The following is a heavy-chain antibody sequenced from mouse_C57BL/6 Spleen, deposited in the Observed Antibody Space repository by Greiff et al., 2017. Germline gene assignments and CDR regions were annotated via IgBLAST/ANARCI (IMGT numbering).Heavy chain of an antibody. CDR2: IDPSGSYT. J-gene: IGHJ2*01. Sequence: QVQLQQPGAELVMPGASVKLSCKASGYTFTSYWMHWVKQRPGQGLEWIGEIDPSGSYTNYNQKFKGKSTLTVDKSSSTAYMQLSSLTSEDSAVYYCARGYYGSSYFDDWGQGTTLTVSS. CDR3: ARGYYGSSYFDD. CDR1: GYTFTSYW. D-gene: IGHD1-1*01. V-gene: IGHV1-69*01.